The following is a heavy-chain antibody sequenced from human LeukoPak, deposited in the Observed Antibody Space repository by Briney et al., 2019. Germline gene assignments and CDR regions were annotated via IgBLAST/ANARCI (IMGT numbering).Heavy chain of an antibody. CDR2: ISGSGGST. Sequence: TGGSLRLSCAASGFTFSSYAMSWVRQAPGRGLEWVSAISGSGGSTYYADSVKGRFTISRDNSKNTLYLQMNSLRAEDTAVYYCARDAYDILTGYQDYYFDYWGQGTLVTVSS. CDR3: ARDAYDILTGYQDYYFDY. J-gene: IGHJ4*02. V-gene: IGHV3-23*01. CDR1: GFTFSSYA. D-gene: IGHD3-9*01.